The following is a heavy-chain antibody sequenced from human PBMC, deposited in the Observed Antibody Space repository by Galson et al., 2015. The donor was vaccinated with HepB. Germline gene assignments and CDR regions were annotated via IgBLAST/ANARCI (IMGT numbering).Heavy chain of an antibody. D-gene: IGHD6-13*01. CDR2: IYSGGST. J-gene: IGHJ4*02. CDR3: AREGPGYTIDY. Sequence: SLRLSCAASGFSVSSNYLTWVRQASGKGLEWVSVIYSGGSTYYADSVKGRFTISRDNSKNTLYLQMNSLRAEDTAVYYCAREGPGYTIDYWGQGTLVTVSS. V-gene: IGHV3-66*01. CDR1: GFSVSSNY.